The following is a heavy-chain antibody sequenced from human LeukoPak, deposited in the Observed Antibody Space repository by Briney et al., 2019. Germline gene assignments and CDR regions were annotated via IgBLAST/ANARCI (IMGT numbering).Heavy chain of an antibody. CDR1: GFGFSGNA. CDR2: IPFDRSDK. CDR3: AKAAYYCSSTSCYSTQYAFDI. Sequence: GGSLRLSCAASGFGFSGNAMHWVRQAPGKGLEWVAFIPFDRSDKYCADSVKGRFTISRDNFKNTLYLQMNSLRAEDTAVYYCAKAAYYCSSTSCYSTQYAFDIWGQGTMVTVSS. V-gene: IGHV3-30*02. D-gene: IGHD2-2*01. J-gene: IGHJ3*02.